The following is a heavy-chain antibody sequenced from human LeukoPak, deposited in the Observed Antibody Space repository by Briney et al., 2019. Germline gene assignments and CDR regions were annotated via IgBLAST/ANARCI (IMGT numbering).Heavy chain of an antibody. CDR1: GGTFSSYA. J-gene: IGHJ6*03. V-gene: IGHV1-69*13. Sequence: SVKVSCKASGGTFSSYAISWVRQAPGQGLEWVGGIIPIFGTANYAQKFQGRVTITADESTSTAYMELSSLRSEDTAVYYCARDACSSTSCYDYYYYMDVWGKGTTVTVSS. CDR3: ARDACSSTSCYDYYYYMDV. CDR2: IIPIFGTA. D-gene: IGHD2-2*01.